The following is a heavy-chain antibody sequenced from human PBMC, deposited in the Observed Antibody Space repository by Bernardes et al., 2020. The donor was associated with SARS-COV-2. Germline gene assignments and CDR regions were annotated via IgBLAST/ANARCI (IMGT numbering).Heavy chain of an antibody. CDR2: INPNSGGT. Sequence: ASVKVSCKASGSTFAGYYLHWVRQAPGQGLEWMGWINPNSGGTMYAQKFQGRVTMTGDTSISTAYMELSSLTPDDTAVYYCASTSHYSDSGGYYTHLRYWGQGTLVTVFS. CDR3: ASTSHYSDSGGYYTHLRY. V-gene: IGHV1-2*02. J-gene: IGHJ4*02. CDR1: GSTFAGYY. D-gene: IGHD3-22*01.